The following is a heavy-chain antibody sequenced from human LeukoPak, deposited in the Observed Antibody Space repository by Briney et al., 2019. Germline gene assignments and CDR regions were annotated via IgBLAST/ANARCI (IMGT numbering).Heavy chain of an antibody. CDR1: GFTVSSNY. CDR2: IYSGGST. J-gene: IGHJ4*02. D-gene: IGHD7-27*01. CDR3: ARANWGHPMYYFDY. Sequence: PGGSLRLSCAASGFTVSSNYMSWVRQAPGKGLEWVSIIYSGGSTYYADSVKGRFTISRDNSKNTLYLQMNSLRAEDTAVCYCARANWGHPMYYFDYWGQGTLVTVSS. V-gene: IGHV3-66*01.